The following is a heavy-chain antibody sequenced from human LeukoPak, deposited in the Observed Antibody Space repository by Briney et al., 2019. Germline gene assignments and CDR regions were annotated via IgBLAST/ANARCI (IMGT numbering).Heavy chain of an antibody. CDR3: AKGRGDMVRGVIGNP. D-gene: IGHD3-10*01. CDR1: GFTFDDYA. CDR2: ISWNSGSI. V-gene: IGHV3-9*01. Sequence: PGRSLRLSCAASGFTFDDYAMHWVRQAPGKGLEWVSGISWNSGSIGYADSVKGRFTISRDNAKNSLYLQMNSLRAEDTALYYCAKGRGDMVRGVIGNPWGQGTLVTVSS. J-gene: IGHJ4*02.